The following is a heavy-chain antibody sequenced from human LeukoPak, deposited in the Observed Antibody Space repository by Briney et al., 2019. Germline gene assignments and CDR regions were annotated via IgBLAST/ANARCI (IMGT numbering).Heavy chain of an antibody. CDR3: ASPPPLIAAAGKDY. V-gene: IGHV4-59*08. Sequence: SETLSLTCTVSGGSISSYYWSWIRQPPGKGLEWIGYIYYSGSTNYNPSLKSRVTISVDTSKNQFSLKLSSVTAADTAVYYCASPPPLIAAAGKDYGGQGPLVTVSS. J-gene: IGHJ4*02. D-gene: IGHD6-13*01. CDR2: IYYSGST. CDR1: GGSISSYY.